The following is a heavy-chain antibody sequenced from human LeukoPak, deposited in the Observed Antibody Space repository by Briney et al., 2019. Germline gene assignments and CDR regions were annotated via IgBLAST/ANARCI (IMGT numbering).Heavy chain of an antibody. V-gene: IGHV3-11*04. CDR1: GFTFSDYY. Sequence: GGSLRLSCAASGFTFSDYYMSWIRQAPGKGLEWISYISSGGSTIYYADSVKGRFIISRDNSKNTLYLQMNNLRAEDTAVYYCARDPSQAGSWGYWGQGTLVTVSS. D-gene: IGHD6-13*01. CDR2: ISSGGSTI. J-gene: IGHJ4*02. CDR3: ARDPSQAGSWGY.